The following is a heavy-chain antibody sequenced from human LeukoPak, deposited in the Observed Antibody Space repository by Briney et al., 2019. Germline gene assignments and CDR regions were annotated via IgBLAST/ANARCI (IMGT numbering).Heavy chain of an antibody. Sequence: ASVKVSCKASGYTFTSYGISWVRQAPGQGLEWMGWISAYNGNTNYAQKLQGRVTMTTDTSTSTAYMELRSLGSDDTAVYYCARGSVVPAATRSGYYYYMDVWGKGTTVTVSS. J-gene: IGHJ6*03. CDR1: GYTFTSYG. CDR3: ARGSVVPAATRSGYYYYMDV. CDR2: ISAYNGNT. V-gene: IGHV1-18*01. D-gene: IGHD2-2*01.